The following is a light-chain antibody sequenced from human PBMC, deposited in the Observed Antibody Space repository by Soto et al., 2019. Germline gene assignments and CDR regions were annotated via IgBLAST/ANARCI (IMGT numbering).Light chain of an antibody. CDR1: QSISSW. V-gene: IGKV1-5*03. J-gene: IGKJ1*01. CDR2: KAS. Sequence: DMQMTQSPSTLSASVGDRVTITCRASQSISSWLAWYQQKPGKAPKLLIYKASSLESGVPSRFSGSGSGTEFTLTSSSLQPDYFATYYCQHYNGYSTFGQGTKVEIK. CDR3: QHYNGYST.